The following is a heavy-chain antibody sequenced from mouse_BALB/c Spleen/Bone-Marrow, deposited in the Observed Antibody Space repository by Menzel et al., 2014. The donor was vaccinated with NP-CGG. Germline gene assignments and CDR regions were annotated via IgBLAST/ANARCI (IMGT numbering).Heavy chain of an antibody. CDR1: GFDFSRYW. CDR3: ALLGYYGYFYV. D-gene: IGHD2-2*01. CDR2: XNPDSSTI. V-gene: IGHV4-1*02. J-gene: IGHJ1*01. Sequence: ESGGGLVQPGGSLKLSCAASGFDFSRYWMSWVRQAPXKGXXWIXXXNPDSSTINYTPSLKDKFIISRDNAKNXLYLQMXKVRSEDTALYYCALLGYYGYFYVWGAGTTVTVSS.